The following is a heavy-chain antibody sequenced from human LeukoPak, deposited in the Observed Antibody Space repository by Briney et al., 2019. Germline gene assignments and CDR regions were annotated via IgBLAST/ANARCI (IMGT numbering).Heavy chain of an antibody. CDR2: IYHRGST. Sequence: SETLSLTCTVSGYSISNGYYWGWIRQPPGKGLEWVGSIYHRGSTYYNPSLRSRVTISLDRSKKKFSLKLTSVTAADTAVYYCARDSALAQAVMFDYWGQGTLVTVPS. CDR3: ARDSALAQAVMFDY. V-gene: IGHV4-38-2*02. J-gene: IGHJ4*02. D-gene: IGHD6-19*01. CDR1: GYSISNGYY.